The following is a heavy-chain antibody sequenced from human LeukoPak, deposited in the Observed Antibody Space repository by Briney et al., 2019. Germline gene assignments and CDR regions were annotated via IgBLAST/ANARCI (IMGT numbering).Heavy chain of an antibody. CDR2: ISSSSNTI. J-gene: IGHJ6*03. D-gene: IGHD3-10*02. CDR1: GFTFSSYS. CDR3: ARLFGEGSYYYYYMDV. V-gene: IGHV3-48*04. Sequence: GGSLRLSCAASGFTFSSYSMNWVRQAPGKGLEWVSYISSSSNTIYYADSVKGRFTISRDNAKHSLYLQMNSLKAEDTAVYYCARLFGEGSYYYYYMDVWGKGTTVTVSS.